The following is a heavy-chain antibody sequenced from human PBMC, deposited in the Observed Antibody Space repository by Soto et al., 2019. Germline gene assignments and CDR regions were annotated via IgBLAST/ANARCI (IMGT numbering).Heavy chain of an antibody. D-gene: IGHD4-17*01. CDR1: GGSISTGGYY. J-gene: IGHJ4*02. CDR2: ISYSGST. CDR3: ARGLSVTLFVN. V-gene: IGHV4-31*03. Sequence: QVQLQESGPGLVKPAQTLSLTCTVSGGSISTGGYYWTWIRQHPGKGLEWIGYISYSGSTYYNPSLQRRFTISVDTSKNQFSLKLRSVTAAHTAVYYFARGLSVTLFVNWGQGTLVTVSS.